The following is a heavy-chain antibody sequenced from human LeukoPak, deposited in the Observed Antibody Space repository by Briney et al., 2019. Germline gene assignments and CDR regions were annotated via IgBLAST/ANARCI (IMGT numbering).Heavy chain of an antibody. CDR1: GFTFSSYA. CDR3: AKDGYSSGWYWFDP. D-gene: IGHD6-19*01. Sequence: PGGSLRLSCAASGFTFSSYAMSWVRQAPGKGLEWVSAISGSGGSTYYADSVKGRFTISRDNSKNTLCLQMNSLRAEDTAVYYCAKDGYSSGWYWFDPWGQGTLVTVSS. J-gene: IGHJ5*02. CDR2: ISGSGGST. V-gene: IGHV3-23*01.